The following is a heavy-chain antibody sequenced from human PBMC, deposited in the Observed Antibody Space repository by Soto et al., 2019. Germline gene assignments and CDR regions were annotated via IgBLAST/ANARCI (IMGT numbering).Heavy chain of an antibody. V-gene: IGHV4-39*01. CDR2: IYYSGST. CDR3: AIGYCSGGSCYSGAFDL. CDR1: GGSISSSSYY. Sequence: QLQLQESGPGLVKPSETLSLTCTVSGGSISSSSYYWGWIRQPPGKGLEWIGSIYYSGSTYYNPSLKSRVTISVDTSKNQFSLKLSSVTAADTAVYYCAIGYCSGGSCYSGAFDLWGQGTMVTVSS. J-gene: IGHJ3*01. D-gene: IGHD2-15*01.